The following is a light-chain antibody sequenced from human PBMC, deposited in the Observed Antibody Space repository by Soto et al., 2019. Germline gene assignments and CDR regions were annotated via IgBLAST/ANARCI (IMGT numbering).Light chain of an antibody. Sequence: QSALTQPASVSGSPGQSITISCSGTSSDIGADDDFSWYQQHPGRAPKLIIYEFSHRFSGLSYRFSGSKSGNTASLTISGIQAADEGAYYCTSFAPGRMYVFGRGNKLTV. CDR3: TSFAPGRMYV. V-gene: IGLV2-14*03. CDR2: EFS. CDR1: SSDIGADDD. J-gene: IGLJ1*01.